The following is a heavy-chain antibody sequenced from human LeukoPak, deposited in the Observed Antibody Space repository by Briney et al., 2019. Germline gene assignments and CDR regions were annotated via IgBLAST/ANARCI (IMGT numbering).Heavy chain of an antibody. CDR1: GFTFSYYS. CDR3: MRDYMGWFDP. J-gene: IGHJ5*02. Sequence: GGSLRLSCSASGFTFSYYSMNWVRQAPGKGLEWVSIISLDGSTEFYADSVKGRFTISRDTASNTMHLEMNNLRIEDTAVYYCMRDYMGWFDPWGQGSLVTVSS. V-gene: IGHV3-30*03. D-gene: IGHD3-10*01. CDR2: ISLDGSTE.